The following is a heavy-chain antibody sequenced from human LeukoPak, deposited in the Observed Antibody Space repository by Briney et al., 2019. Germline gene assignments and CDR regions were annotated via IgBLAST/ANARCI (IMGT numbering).Heavy chain of an antibody. CDR3: ARVSKPGWYDYYYMDV. CDR1: GFNFNTYA. D-gene: IGHD2/OR15-2a*01. V-gene: IGHV3-30*04. J-gene: IGHJ6*03. Sequence: GRSLRLSCAASGFNFNTYAMKWVRQAPGKGLEWLAVVLFDGSDQYYADSVQGRFTISRDNSQSTLYLQMDSLRVEDTAVYYCARVSKPGWYDYYYMDVWGKGTTVTVSS. CDR2: VLFDGSDQ.